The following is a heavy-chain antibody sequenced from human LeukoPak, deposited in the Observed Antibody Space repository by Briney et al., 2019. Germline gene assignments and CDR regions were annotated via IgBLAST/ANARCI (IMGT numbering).Heavy chain of an antibody. V-gene: IGHV3-23*01. J-gene: IGHJ4*02. CDR2: ISGSGGST. D-gene: IGHD6-13*01. Sequence: PGGSLRLSCAASGFTFNSYAMSWVRQAPGKGLEWVSAISGSGGSTYYADSVKGRFTISRDNSKNTLYLQMKSLRAEDTAVYYCAKDRYSSSWSDYWGQGTLVTVSS. CDR3: AKDRYSSSWSDY. CDR1: GFTFNSYA.